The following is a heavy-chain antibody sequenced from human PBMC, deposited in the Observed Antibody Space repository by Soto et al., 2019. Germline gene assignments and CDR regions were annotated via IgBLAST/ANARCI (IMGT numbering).Heavy chain of an antibody. J-gene: IGHJ6*03. CDR3: ARGPVLEWLPTYYYYYYMDV. V-gene: IGHV1-2*04. CDR2: INPNSGGT. CDR1: GYTFTGYY. D-gene: IGHD3-3*01. Sequence: QVQLVQSGAEVKKPGASVKVSCKASGYTFTGYYMHWVRQAPGQGLEWMGWINPNSGGTNYAQKFQGWVNMTRDTSISTAYMELSRLRSDDTVVYYCARGPVLEWLPTYYYYYYMDVWGKGTTVTVSS.